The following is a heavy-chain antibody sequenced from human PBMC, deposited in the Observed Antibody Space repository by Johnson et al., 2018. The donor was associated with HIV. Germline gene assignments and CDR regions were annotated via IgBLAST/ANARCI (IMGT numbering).Heavy chain of an antibody. J-gene: IGHJ3*02. CDR1: GFTFSSYA. D-gene: IGHD3-3*01. V-gene: IGHV3-30*04. CDR3: ARGPFYPYYNFWSGYVDAFDI. CDR2: ISYDGSCT. Sequence: QVQLVESGGGVVQPGRSLRLSCAASGFTFSSYAMHWVRQAPGKGLEWVAVISYDGSCTVSADSVTGRFTISRDNSKNTLYLQMNSLRAEDTAVFYCARGPFYPYYNFWSGYVDAFDIWGQGTMVTVSS.